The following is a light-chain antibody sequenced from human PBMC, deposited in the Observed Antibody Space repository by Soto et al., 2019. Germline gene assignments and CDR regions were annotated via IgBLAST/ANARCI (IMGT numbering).Light chain of an antibody. CDR3: SSFGGSKV. CDR1: SSDVGAYNY. Sequence: QSAVTQPPSASGSPGQSVTVSCTGSSSDVGAYNYVSWYQQHPGKAPKLIIFEVNKRPSGVPDRFSGSKSGNTASLTVSGLQAEDEADYYCSSFGGSKVFGGGTKLTVL. CDR2: EVN. V-gene: IGLV2-8*01. J-gene: IGLJ2*01.